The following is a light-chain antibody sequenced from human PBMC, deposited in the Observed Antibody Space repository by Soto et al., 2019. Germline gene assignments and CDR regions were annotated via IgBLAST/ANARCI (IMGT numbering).Light chain of an antibody. CDR1: GSDVGGYDY. Sequence: QSVLTQPPSASGSLGQSVTISCTGTGSDVGGYDYVSWYQQHPGKPPQLIIYGVSKRPSGVPDRFSGSKSGNTASLTVSGLQAEDEADYYCCSFAGSYNFYVFGAGTKVTVL. CDR3: CSFAGSYNFYV. CDR2: GVS. V-gene: IGLV2-8*01. J-gene: IGLJ1*01.